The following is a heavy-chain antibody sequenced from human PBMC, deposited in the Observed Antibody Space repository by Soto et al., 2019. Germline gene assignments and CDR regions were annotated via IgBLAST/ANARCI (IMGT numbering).Heavy chain of an antibody. J-gene: IGHJ6*02. CDR2: ISSSSSYI. CDR3: ARAFFTGGYYSRYYYYGMDV. V-gene: IGHV3-21*01. CDR1: GFTFSSYS. Sequence: EVQLVESGGGLVKPGGSLRLSCAASGFTFSSYSMNWVRQAPGKGLEWVSSISSSSSYIYYADSVKGRFTISRDNAKNSLYLQMNSLRAEDTAVYYCARAFFTGGYYSRYYYYGMDVWGQGTTVTVSS. D-gene: IGHD3-22*01.